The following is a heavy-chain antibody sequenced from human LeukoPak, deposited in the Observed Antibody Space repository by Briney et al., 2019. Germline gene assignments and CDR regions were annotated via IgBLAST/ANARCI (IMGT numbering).Heavy chain of an antibody. J-gene: IGHJ3*02. CDR3: ASNVGKWYAFDI. V-gene: IGHV1-69*01. Sequence: ASVKVSCKASGGTFSSYAISWVRQAPGQGLEWMGGIIPIFGTANYAQKFQGRVTITADESTSTAYMELSSLRSEDTAVYYCASNVGKWYAFDIWGQGTMVTVSS. CDR2: IIPIFGTA. CDR1: GGTFSSYA. D-gene: IGHD3-10*01.